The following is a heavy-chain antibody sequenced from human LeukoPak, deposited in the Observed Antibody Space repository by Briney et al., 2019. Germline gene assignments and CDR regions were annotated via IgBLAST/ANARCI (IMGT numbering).Heavy chain of an antibody. Sequence: SETLSLTCAVSGGSISSSNWWSWVRQPPGKGLEWIGEIYHSGSTNYNPSLKSRVTISVDTSKNQFSLKLSSVTAADTAVYYCARSPGFLEWFYYYYGMDVWGQGTTVTVSS. D-gene: IGHD3-3*01. V-gene: IGHV4-4*02. CDR3: ARSPGFLEWFYYYYGMDV. CDR1: GGSISSSNW. J-gene: IGHJ6*02. CDR2: IYHSGST.